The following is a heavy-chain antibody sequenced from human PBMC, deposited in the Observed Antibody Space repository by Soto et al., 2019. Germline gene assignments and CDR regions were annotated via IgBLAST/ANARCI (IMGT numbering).Heavy chain of an antibody. CDR2: ISAYNGNT. J-gene: IGHJ6*02. CDR1: GYTFTSYG. V-gene: IGHV1-18*04. Sequence: ASVKVSCKASGYTFTSYGISWVRQAPGRGLEWMGWISAYNGNTNYAQKLQSRVTMTTDTSTSTAYMELRSLRSDDTAVYYCARDPTYYDFWSGQPYYYGMDVWGQGTTVTVSS. CDR3: ARDPTYYDFWSGQPYYYGMDV. D-gene: IGHD3-3*01.